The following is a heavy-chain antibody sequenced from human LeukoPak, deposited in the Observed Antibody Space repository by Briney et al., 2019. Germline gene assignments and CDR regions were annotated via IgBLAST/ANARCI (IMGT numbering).Heavy chain of an antibody. CDR1: GGSITNYY. J-gene: IGHJ4*02. CDR3: ARSNFSSSWDL. V-gene: IGHV4-59*08. CDR2: MYYTGSA. Sequence: PSETLSLTCTVSGGSITNYYWSWIRHSSGKGLEWIGYMYYTGSAYYSPSLKSRVTISVDTSKNQFSLILTPVTAADTAMYYCARSNFSSSWDLWGQGTLVTVYS. D-gene: IGHD6-13*01.